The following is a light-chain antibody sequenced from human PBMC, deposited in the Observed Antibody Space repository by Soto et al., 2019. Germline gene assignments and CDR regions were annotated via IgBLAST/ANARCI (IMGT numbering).Light chain of an antibody. J-gene: IGLJ1*01. CDR1: SSNIGAEYG. V-gene: IGLV1-40*01. CDR2: GVN. CDR3: QSYDDSLGGFYV. Sequence: QSVLTPPPSVSGAPGQRVTISCTGSSSNIGAEYGIRWYQHLPGTAPKLLIYGVNSRPSGVPDRFSGSKSGSSASLAIAGLQAEDEADYYCQSYDDSLGGFYVFGTGTKLTVL.